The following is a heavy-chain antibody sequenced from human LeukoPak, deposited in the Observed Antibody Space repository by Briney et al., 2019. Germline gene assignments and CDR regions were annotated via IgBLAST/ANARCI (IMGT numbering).Heavy chain of an antibody. V-gene: IGHV3-23*01. J-gene: IGHJ6*03. D-gene: IGHD3-22*01. CDR3: ARDYDSSGYPYYYYYMDV. CDR2: ISGSGGST. CDR1: GFTFSSYA. Sequence: GGSLRLSCAASGFTFSSYAMSWVRQAPGKGLEWVSAISGSGGSTYYADSVKGRFTISRDNAKNSLYLQMNSLRAEDTALYYCARDYDSSGYPYYYYYMDVWGKGTTVTVSS.